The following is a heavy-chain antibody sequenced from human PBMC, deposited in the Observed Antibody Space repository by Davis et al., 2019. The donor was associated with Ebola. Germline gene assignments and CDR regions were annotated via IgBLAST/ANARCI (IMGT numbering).Heavy chain of an antibody. CDR1: GGTFSSYA. Sequence: SVKVSCKASGGTFSSYAISWVRQAPGQGLEWMGGIIPIFGTANYAQKFQGRVTITADESTSTAYMELSSLRSEDTAVYYCARESSQGYCTNGVCYGWFDPWGQGTLVTVSS. V-gene: IGHV1-69*13. J-gene: IGHJ5*02. CDR2: IIPIFGTA. CDR3: ARESSQGYCTNGVCYGWFDP. D-gene: IGHD2-8*01.